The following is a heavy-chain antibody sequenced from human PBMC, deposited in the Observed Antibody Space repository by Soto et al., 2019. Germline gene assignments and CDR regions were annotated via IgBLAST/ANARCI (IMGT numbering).Heavy chain of an antibody. Sequence: GGSLRLSCAASGVTFNSYNMNWVRQAPGKGLEWVSYISDSSSTIHYADSVKGRFTISRDNAKNSLYLQMNSLRAEDTAVYYCARDDYPYYDDSSGYHFDYWGQGALVTVSS. D-gene: IGHD3-22*01. J-gene: IGHJ4*02. CDR2: ISDSSSTI. CDR3: ARDDYPYYDDSSGYHFDY. CDR1: GVTFNSYN. V-gene: IGHV3-48*01.